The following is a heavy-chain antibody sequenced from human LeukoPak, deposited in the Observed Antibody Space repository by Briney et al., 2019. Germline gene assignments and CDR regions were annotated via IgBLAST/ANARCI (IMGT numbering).Heavy chain of an antibody. CDR1: GFTFSSYW. V-gene: IGHV3-7*01. D-gene: IGHD6-13*01. J-gene: IGHJ4*02. Sequence: GGSLRLSCAASGFTFSSYWMSWVRQAPGKGLEWVANIKQDGSEKYYVDSVKDRFTISRDNSKNTLYLQMNSLRAEDTALYYCARESSWSFDYWGQGTLVTVSS. CDR2: IKQDGSEK. CDR3: ARESSWSFDY.